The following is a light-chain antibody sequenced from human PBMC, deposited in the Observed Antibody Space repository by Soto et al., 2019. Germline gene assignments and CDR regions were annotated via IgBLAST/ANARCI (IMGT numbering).Light chain of an antibody. CDR3: QQYGSSPGYT. V-gene: IGKV3-20*01. J-gene: IGKJ2*01. CDR2: GAS. Sequence: EIVLTQSPGTLSLSPGERATLSCRASQSVTSSYLAWYQQKPGQAPRLLIYGASSRATGIPNRFSGSVSGTDFTITISRLEHEDFAVYYCQQYGSSPGYTFGQGTKLEIK. CDR1: QSVTSSY.